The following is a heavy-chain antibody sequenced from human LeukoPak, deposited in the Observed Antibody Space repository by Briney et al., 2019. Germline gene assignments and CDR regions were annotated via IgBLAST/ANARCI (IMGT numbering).Heavy chain of an antibody. Sequence: GGSLRLSCAASGFTFSSYWMSWVRQAPGKGLEWVANIKQDGSEKYYVDSVKGRFTISRDNAKNSLCLQMNSLRAEDTAVYYCAREGQSPGYGGKPGDDWGQGTLVIVSS. CDR1: GFTFSSYW. D-gene: IGHD4-23*01. V-gene: IGHV3-7*01. J-gene: IGHJ4*02. CDR2: IKQDGSEK. CDR3: AREGQSPGYGGKPGDD.